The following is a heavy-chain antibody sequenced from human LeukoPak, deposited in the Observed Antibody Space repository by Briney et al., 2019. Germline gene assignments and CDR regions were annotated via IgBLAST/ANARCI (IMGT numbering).Heavy chain of an antibody. V-gene: IGHV4-59*01. CDR1: GGSISSYY. CDR3: AREAPVGQWLVRRGYFDY. CDR2: IYYSGST. D-gene: IGHD6-19*01. Sequence: SETLSLTCTVSGGSISSYYWSWIRQPPGKGLEWIGYIYYSGSTNYNPSLKSRVTISVDTSKNQFSLKLSSVTAADTAVYYCAREAPVGQWLVRRGYFDYWGQGTLVTVSS. J-gene: IGHJ4*02.